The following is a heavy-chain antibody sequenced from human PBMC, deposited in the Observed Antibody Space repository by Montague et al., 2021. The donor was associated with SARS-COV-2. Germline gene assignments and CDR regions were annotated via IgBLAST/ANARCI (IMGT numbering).Heavy chain of an antibody. J-gene: IGHJ6*02. CDR1: GGSFSGYY. V-gene: IGHV4-34*01. CDR3: ARGRTVTTFYSYYGMDV. D-gene: IGHD4-17*01. Sequence: SETLSLTCAVYGGSFSGYYWSWIRQPPGKGLEWIGEINHSGSTNYNPSLKSRVTISVDTYKNQFSLKLSSLTAADTAVYYCARGRTVTTFYSYYGMDVWGQGTTVTVSS. CDR2: INHSGST.